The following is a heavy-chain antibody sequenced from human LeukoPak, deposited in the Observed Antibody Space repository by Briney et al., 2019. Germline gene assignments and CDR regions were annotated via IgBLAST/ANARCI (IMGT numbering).Heavy chain of an antibody. CDR1: GFTFDDYA. J-gene: IGHJ4*02. D-gene: IGHD1-26*01. V-gene: IGHV3-9*01. CDR3: AASGGSYYNY. Sequence: GGSLRLSCAASGFTFDDYAMHWVRQAPGKGLEWVSGISRNSGSIGYADSVKGRFTISRDNAKNSLYLQMNSLRAEDTALYYCAASGGSYYNYWGQGTLVTVSS. CDR2: ISRNSGSI.